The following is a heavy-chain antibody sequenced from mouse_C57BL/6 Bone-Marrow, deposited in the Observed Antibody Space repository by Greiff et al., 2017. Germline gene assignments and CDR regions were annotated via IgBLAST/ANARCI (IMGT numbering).Heavy chain of an antibody. CDR2: IWSGGTT. CDR3: ARTSYRSYYFDY. D-gene: IGHD2-14*01. Sequence: QVQLKQSGPGLVQPSQSLSITCTVSGFSLTTYGVHWVRQSPGKGLEWLGVIWSGGTTDYNAAFISRLSFSKDNSKSQVFFKMNSLQAKDTAIYYGARTSYRSYYFDYWGQGTTLTVSS. CDR1: GFSLTTYG. J-gene: IGHJ2*01. V-gene: IGHV2-2*02.